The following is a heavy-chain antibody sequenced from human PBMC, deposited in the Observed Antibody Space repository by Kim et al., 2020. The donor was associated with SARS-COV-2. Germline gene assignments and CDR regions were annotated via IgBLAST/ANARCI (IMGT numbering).Heavy chain of an antibody. CDR2: IDNSGRT. D-gene: IGHD2-15*01. CDR1: GDSISSSTYY. V-gene: IGHV4-31*03. Sequence: SETLSLTCQVSGDSISSSTYYWSWIRQLPGEGREWIGYIDNSGRTFYNPSLKSRASLSVDSSKNHFFLNLTSVTAADTAVFYCARAAAAAPDYWGQGTLV. J-gene: IGHJ4*02. CDR3: ARAAAAAPDY.